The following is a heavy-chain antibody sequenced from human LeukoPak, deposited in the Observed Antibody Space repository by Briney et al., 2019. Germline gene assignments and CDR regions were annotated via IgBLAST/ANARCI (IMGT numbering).Heavy chain of an antibody. CDR2: INHSGST. CDR1: GGSFSGYY. Sequence: NPSETLSLTCAVYGGSFSGYYWSWIRQPPGKGLEWIGEINHSGSTNYNPSLKSRVTISVDTSKNQFSLKLSSVTAADTAVYYCARAGFGMAPLRGTPFDYWGQGTLVTVSS. D-gene: IGHD3-10*01. J-gene: IGHJ4*02. CDR3: ARAGFGMAPLRGTPFDY. V-gene: IGHV4-34*01.